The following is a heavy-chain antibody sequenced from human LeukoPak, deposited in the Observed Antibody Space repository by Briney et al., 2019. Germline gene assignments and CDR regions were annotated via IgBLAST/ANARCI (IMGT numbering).Heavy chain of an antibody. J-gene: IGHJ4*02. Sequence: PGGSLRLSCAASGFSFKSYGMHWIRQTPGKGLEWVAVAWYDEKNRAYADSVKGRFIISRDNSEETLYLHMSRLRAEDTAVYYCARWDIRGTAHQLDYWGQGTLVTVSS. V-gene: IGHV3-33*01. CDR3: ARWDIRGTAHQLDY. CDR1: GFSFKSYG. D-gene: IGHD5-12*01. CDR2: AWYDEKNR.